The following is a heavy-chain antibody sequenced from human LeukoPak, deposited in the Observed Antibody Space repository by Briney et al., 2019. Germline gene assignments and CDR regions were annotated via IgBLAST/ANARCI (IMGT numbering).Heavy chain of an antibody. CDR2: ISGSGGST. CDR3: AGAVRSYGYYYYGMDV. CDR1: GFTFSSYA. D-gene: IGHD5-18*01. Sequence: PGGSLRLSCAASGFTFSSYAMSWVRQAPGKGLEWVSAISGSGGSTYYADSVKGRFTTSRDNSKNTLYLQMNSLRAEDTAVYYCAGAVRSYGYYYYGMDVWGQGTTVTVSS. V-gene: IGHV3-23*01. J-gene: IGHJ6*02.